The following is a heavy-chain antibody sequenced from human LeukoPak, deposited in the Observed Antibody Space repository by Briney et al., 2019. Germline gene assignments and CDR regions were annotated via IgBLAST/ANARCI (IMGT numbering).Heavy chain of an antibody. Sequence: GGSLRLSCAASGFTFSSYAMSWVRQAPGKGLEWVSAISGSGGSTYYADSVKGRFTISRDNSKNTLYLQMNSLRAEDTAVYYCAKDRNKEGVSSGRFLWGQGTLVTVSS. J-gene: IGHJ4*02. CDR1: GFTFSSYA. D-gene: IGHD6-19*01. V-gene: IGHV3-23*01. CDR2: ISGSGGST. CDR3: AKDRNKEGVSSGRFL.